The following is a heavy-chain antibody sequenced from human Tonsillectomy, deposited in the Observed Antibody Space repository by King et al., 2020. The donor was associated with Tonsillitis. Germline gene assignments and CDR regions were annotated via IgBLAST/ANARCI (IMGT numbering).Heavy chain of an antibody. V-gene: IGHV4-4*07. CDR1: GDSMMSAYY. CDR3: ARDYRTWYFDL. J-gene: IGHJ2*01. Sequence: VQLQESGPGLVRPSETLSLTCSVSGDSMMSAYYWTWIRQPAGKGLEWIGLIHASGSTSYNPSLKSRVTMSVDTSKNQFSLKVTSVTAADTAVYFCARDYRTWYFDLWGRGTLVTVSS. D-gene: IGHD3-16*02. CDR2: IHASGST.